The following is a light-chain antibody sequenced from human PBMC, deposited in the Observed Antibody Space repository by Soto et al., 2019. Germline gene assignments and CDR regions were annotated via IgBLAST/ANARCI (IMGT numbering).Light chain of an antibody. Sequence: IVLTQSPGTLSLSPGERATLSCRASQSVSSSYLAWYQQKPGQAPRLLIYGASSRATGIPDRFSGSGSGTDFTLTISMLEPEDFAVYYCQQYGSSPPYTFGQGTKLEIK. CDR2: GAS. V-gene: IGKV3-20*01. CDR3: QQYGSSPPYT. J-gene: IGKJ2*01. CDR1: QSVSSSY.